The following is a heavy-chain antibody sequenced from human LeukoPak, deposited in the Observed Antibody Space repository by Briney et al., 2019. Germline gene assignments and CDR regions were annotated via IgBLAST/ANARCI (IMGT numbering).Heavy chain of an antibody. CDR1: GGTFSSYA. D-gene: IGHD3-10*01. J-gene: IGHJ6*02. CDR2: IIPIFGTA. Sequence: SVKVSCKASGGTFSSYAISWVRQAPGQGLEWMGGIIPIFGTANYAQKFQGRVTITADESTSTAYMELSSLRSEDTAVYYCASLMVRGVIMTSPYYYGMDVWGQGTTVTVSS. CDR3: ASLMVRGVIMTSPYYYGMDV. V-gene: IGHV1-69*13.